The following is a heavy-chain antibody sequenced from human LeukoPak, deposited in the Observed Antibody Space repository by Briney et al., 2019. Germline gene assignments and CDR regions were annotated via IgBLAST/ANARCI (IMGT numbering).Heavy chain of an antibody. CDR1: GGTFSTYA. CDR2: INIYNGNT. D-gene: IGHD5-18*01. J-gene: IGHJ4*02. CDR3: ARMLYSYGITSDY. V-gene: IGHV1-18*01. Sequence: ASAKVSCKASGGTFSTYAISWVRQAPGQGLEWMGWINIYNGNTKYAQNLQGRVAMTTDTSTSTAYKELRSLRSDDTAVYYCARMLYSYGITSDYWGQGTLVTVSS.